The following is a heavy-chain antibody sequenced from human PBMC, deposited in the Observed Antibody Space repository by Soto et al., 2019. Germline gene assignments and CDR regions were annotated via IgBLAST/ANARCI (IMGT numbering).Heavy chain of an antibody. V-gene: IGHV1-3*01. CDR3: ARDTGDGTFDF. CDR1: GYTFSSYA. J-gene: IGHJ4*02. Sequence: QVHLVQSGAEVRKPGASVKDSCKASGYTFSSYAMHWVRQAPGQRLEGMGWINAGYGNTKSSQKFQDRVTISRDTSASTAYMELTSLRSEDTAVYYCARDTGDGTFDFWGQGTLVTVSS. D-gene: IGHD7-27*01. CDR2: INAGYGNT.